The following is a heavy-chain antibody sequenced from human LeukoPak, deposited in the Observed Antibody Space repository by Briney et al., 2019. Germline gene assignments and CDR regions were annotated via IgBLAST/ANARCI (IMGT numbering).Heavy chain of an antibody. J-gene: IGHJ4*02. D-gene: IGHD3-22*01. CDR2: ISSSGSTI. CDR1: GFIFSTYE. Sequence: TGGSLRLSCAASGFIFSTYEMNWVRQAPGKGLEWVSYISSSGSTIYYADSVKGRFTISRDNAENSLYLQMNSLRAEDTAIYYCVVITWDYWGQGTLVTVSS. V-gene: IGHV3-48*03. CDR3: VVITWDY.